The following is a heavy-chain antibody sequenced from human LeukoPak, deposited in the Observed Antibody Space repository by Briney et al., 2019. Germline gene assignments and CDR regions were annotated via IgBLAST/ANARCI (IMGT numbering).Heavy chain of an antibody. Sequence: KPSETLSLTCAVYGGSFSGYYWSWIRQPPGKGLEWIGEINHSGSTNYNPSLKSRVTISVDTSKNQFSLKLSSVTAADTAVYYCTHLGGSSGYYEYWGQGTLVTVSS. CDR1: GGSFSGYY. CDR3: THLGGSSGYYEY. D-gene: IGHD3-22*01. V-gene: IGHV4-34*01. J-gene: IGHJ4*02. CDR2: INHSGST.